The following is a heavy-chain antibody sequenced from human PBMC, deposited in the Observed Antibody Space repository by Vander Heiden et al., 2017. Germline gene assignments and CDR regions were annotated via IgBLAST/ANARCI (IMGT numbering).Heavy chain of an antibody. CDR2: IHHSGSTYYNSGST. CDR3: ARVTGDAFDI. Sequence: QLQLQESGSGLVKPSQTLYLTCAVPGGSISSGGYSWSWIRQPPGKGLECIGYIHHSGSTYYNSGSTYYNPSLKSRVTISVDRSKNQFSLKLSSVTAADTAVYYCARVTGDAFDIWGQGTMVTVSS. J-gene: IGHJ3*02. V-gene: IGHV4-30-2*01. CDR1: GGSISSGGYS. D-gene: IGHD3-9*01.